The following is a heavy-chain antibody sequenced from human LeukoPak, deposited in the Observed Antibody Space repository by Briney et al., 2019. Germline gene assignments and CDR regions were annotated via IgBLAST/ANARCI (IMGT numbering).Heavy chain of an antibody. Sequence: ASVKVSCKASGYTFTGYYMHWVRQAPGQGLEWMGWINPNSGGTNYAQKFQGRVTMTRDTSISTAYMELSRLRSDDTAVYYCARVVPYYGILTGYYSYYFDYWGQGTLVTVSS. J-gene: IGHJ4*02. CDR2: INPNSGGT. V-gene: IGHV1-2*02. D-gene: IGHD3-9*01. CDR3: ARVVPYYGILTGYYSYYFDY. CDR1: GYTFTGYY.